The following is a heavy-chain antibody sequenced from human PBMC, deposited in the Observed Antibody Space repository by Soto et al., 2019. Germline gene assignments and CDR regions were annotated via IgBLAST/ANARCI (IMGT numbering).Heavy chain of an antibody. V-gene: IGHV4-39*01. D-gene: IGHD3-9*01. CDR2: IYYSGST. Sequence: SETLSLTCTVSGGSISSSSYYWGWIRQPPGKGLEWIGSIYYSGSTYYNPSLKSRVTISVDTSKNQFSLKLSSVTAADTAVYYCARHGGGDILTGWYAFDIWGQGTMVTVSS. CDR3: ARHGGGDILTGWYAFDI. J-gene: IGHJ3*02. CDR1: GGSISSSSYY.